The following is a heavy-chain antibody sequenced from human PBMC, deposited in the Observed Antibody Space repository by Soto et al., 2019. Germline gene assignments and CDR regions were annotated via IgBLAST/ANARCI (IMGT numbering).Heavy chain of an antibody. CDR1: GFTCSSFA. CDR3: AKGRGSSWSKLGFDP. J-gene: IGHJ5*02. Sequence: TGGALRVSCAASGFTCSSFAMAWVRQAPGKGLDWVSSISGGGDIPFYADSVKGRFTVSRDNSKNTMYLQMNSLRAEDTAVYYCAKGRGSSWSKLGFDPWGQGSLVTVSS. V-gene: IGHV3-23*01. CDR2: ISGGGDIP. D-gene: IGHD6-13*01.